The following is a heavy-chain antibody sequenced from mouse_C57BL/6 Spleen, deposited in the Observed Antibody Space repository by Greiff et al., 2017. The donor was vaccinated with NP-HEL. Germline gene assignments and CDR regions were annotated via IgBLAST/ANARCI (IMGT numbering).Heavy chain of an antibody. D-gene: IGHD2-3*01. CDR1: GYTFTSYT. CDR2: INPSSGYT. Sequence: VQLQQSGAELARPGASVKMSCKASGYTFTSYTMHWVKQRPGQGLEWIGYINPSSGYTKYNQKFKDKATLTADKSSSTAYMQLSSLTSEDSAVYYCARYDGYPYYYAMDYWGQGTSVTVSS. V-gene: IGHV1-4*01. CDR3: ARYDGYPYYYAMDY. J-gene: IGHJ4*01.